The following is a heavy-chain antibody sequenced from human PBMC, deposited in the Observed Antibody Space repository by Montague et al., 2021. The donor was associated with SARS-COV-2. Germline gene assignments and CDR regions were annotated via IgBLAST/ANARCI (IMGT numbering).Heavy chain of an antibody. CDR3: ARARTRITMIVVVIDAFDI. CDR1: GGSISSGGYY. J-gene: IGHJ3*02. CDR2: IYYSGST. Sequence: TLSLTCTVSGGSISSGGYYWSWIRQHPGKGLEWIGYIYYSGSTYYXPSLKSRVTISVDTSKNQFSLKLSSVTAADTAVYYCARARTRITMIVVVIDAFDIWSQGTMVTVSS. V-gene: IGHV4-31*03. D-gene: IGHD3-22*01.